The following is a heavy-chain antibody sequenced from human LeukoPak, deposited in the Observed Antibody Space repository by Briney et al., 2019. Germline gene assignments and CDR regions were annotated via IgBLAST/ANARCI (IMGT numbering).Heavy chain of an antibody. Sequence: LPGGCLRLSCAASGFTFSSYAMHWVRQAPGKGLEWVAVISFDGSNQYYGDSVKGRFTISRDNSKNTLYLQMNSLRAEDTAVYYCTEGDYYDSSGYRSNDAFAVWGQGTRVTVSS. J-gene: IGHJ3*01. CDR1: GFTFSSYA. D-gene: IGHD3-22*01. CDR3: TEGDYYDSSGYRSNDAFAV. V-gene: IGHV3-30-3*01. CDR2: ISFDGSNQ.